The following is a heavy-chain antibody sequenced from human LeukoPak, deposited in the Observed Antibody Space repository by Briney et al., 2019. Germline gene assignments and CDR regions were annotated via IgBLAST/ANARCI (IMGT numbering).Heavy chain of an antibody. D-gene: IGHD6-13*01. J-gene: IGHJ3*02. CDR2: INPNNGDT. V-gene: IGHV1-2*06. Sequence: ASVKVSCKASGYPFTGYYMHWVRQAPGQGLAWMGQINPNNGDTNYAQRFQGGVTMTRDTSSSTAYMELIRLTSDDTAVYYCARERITAAEAFDIWGQGTMVTVSS. CDR3: ARERITAAEAFDI. CDR1: GYPFTGYY.